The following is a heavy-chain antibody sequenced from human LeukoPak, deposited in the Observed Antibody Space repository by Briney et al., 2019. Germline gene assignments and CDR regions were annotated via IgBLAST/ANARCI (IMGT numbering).Heavy chain of an antibody. D-gene: IGHD5-18*01. CDR3: ARGYPAMVTSFGY. CDR1: GGSFSGYY. Sequence: SETLSLTCAVYGGSFSGYYWSWIRQPPGKGLEWIGEINHSGSTNYNPSLKSRVTISVDTSKNQFSLKLSSVTAADTAVYYCARGYPAMVTSFGYWGQGTLVTVSS. V-gene: IGHV4-34*01. CDR2: INHSGST. J-gene: IGHJ4*02.